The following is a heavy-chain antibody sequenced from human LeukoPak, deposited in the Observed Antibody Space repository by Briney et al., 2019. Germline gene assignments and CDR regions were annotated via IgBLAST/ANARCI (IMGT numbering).Heavy chain of an antibody. CDR3: ARAISWNDYGDYGLDY. D-gene: IGHD4-17*01. CDR2: IWYDGSNK. Sequence: GGSLRLSCAASGFTFSSYGVHWVRQAPGKGLEWVAVIWYDGSNKYYADSVKGRFTISRDNSKNTLYLQMNSLRAEDTAVYYCARAISWNDYGDYGLDYWGQGTLVTVSS. V-gene: IGHV3-33*01. CDR1: GFTFSSYG. J-gene: IGHJ4*02.